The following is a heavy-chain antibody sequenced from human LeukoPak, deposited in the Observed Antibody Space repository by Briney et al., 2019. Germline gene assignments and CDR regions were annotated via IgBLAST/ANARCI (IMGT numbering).Heavy chain of an antibody. CDR3: ARLFQGYHYYDSSGRAFDI. CDR1: GGSISSYY. J-gene: IGHJ3*02. V-gene: IGHV4-59*08. Sequence: SETLSLTCTVSGGSISSYYWSWIRQPPGKGLEWIGYIYYSGSTNYNPSLKSRVTISVDTSKNQFSLKLSSVTAADTAVYYCARLFQGYHYYDSSGRAFDIWGQGTMVTVSS. CDR2: IYYSGST. D-gene: IGHD3-22*01.